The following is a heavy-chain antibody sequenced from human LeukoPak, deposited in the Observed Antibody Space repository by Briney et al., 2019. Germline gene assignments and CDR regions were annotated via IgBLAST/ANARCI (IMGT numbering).Heavy chain of an antibody. CDR2: IIPIFGTA. J-gene: IGHJ4*02. CDR3: ARGAIVGANYYFDY. CDR1: GYTFTGYY. V-gene: IGHV1-69*13. D-gene: IGHD1-26*01. Sequence: SVKVSCKASGYTFTGYYMHWVRQAPGQGLEWMGGIIPIFGTANYAQKFQGRVTITADESTSTAYMELSSLRSEDTAVYYCARGAIVGANYYFDYWGQGTLVTVSS.